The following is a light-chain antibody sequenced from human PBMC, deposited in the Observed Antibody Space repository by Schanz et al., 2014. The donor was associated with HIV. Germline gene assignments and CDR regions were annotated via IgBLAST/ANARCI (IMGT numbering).Light chain of an antibody. Sequence: QSALTQPPSASGSPGQSVTISCTGTSSDVGDYNYVSWYQQHPGKAPKIMIFEVSKRPSGVPDRFSGSKSGNTASLTISGLQADDEADYYCSSYTSSSTWVFGGGTKLTVL. CDR3: SSYTSSSTWV. CDR1: SSDVGDYNY. J-gene: IGLJ3*02. V-gene: IGLV2-8*01. CDR2: EVS.